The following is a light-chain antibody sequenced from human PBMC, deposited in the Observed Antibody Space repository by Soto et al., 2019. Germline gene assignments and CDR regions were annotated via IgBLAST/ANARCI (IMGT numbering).Light chain of an antibody. CDR3: ILSYGAAQPGV. CDR2: STT. J-gene: IGLJ3*02. V-gene: IGLV7-43*01. Sequence: QAVVTQEPSLTVSPGGTVTLTCASSTGAVTSGSSANWFQQKPGQAPRSLIYSTTNKHSWTPARFSGSLLGGKAALTLSDGQPGDEAEYHCILSYGAAQPGVFGVGTKLTVL. CDR1: TGAVTSGSS.